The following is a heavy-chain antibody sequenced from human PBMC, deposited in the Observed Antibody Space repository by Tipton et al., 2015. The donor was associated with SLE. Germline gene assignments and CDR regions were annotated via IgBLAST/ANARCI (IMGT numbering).Heavy chain of an antibody. CDR1: GFDVTDHY. J-gene: IGHJ5*02. CDR3: ARGDYGDYTLFDR. CDR2: IYSGGKT. V-gene: IGHV3-66*01. D-gene: IGHD4-17*01. Sequence: LSLTCAASGFDVTDHYMSWVRQAPGKSLEWASVIYSGGKTNSADSVKGRFTISSDNSKNILFLDMNSLRAEDSGVYYCARGDYGDYTLFDRWGQGTLVNVSS.